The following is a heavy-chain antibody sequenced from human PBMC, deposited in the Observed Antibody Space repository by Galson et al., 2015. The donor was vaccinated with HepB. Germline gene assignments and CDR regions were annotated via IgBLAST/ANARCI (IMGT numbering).Heavy chain of an antibody. CDR2: IKTNDEGATT. Sequence: SLRLSCAGSGFSFNRVFMHWVRQAPGKGLEWIGRIKTNDEGATTDYATPVNGRFTISRDDSGNTSYLQMNNLKTEDTARYYCTTEGNFGMIKRSDYWGQRALVSVSS. CDR1: GFSFNRVF. V-gene: IGHV3-15*01. J-gene: IGHJ4*02. CDR3: TTEGNFGMIKRSDY. D-gene: IGHD3-16*01.